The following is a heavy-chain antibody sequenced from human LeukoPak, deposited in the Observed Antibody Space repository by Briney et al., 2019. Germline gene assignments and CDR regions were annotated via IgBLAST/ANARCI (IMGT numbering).Heavy chain of an antibody. CDR3: AGNAYYYDSSGYFPSDY. Sequence: GGSLRLSCAASGFTFSSYSMNWVRQAPGKGLVWVSRINSDGSSTSYADSVEGRFTISRDNAKNTLYLQMNSLRAEDTAVYYCAGNAYYYDSSGYFPSDYWGQGTLVTVSS. V-gene: IGHV3-74*01. D-gene: IGHD3-22*01. CDR2: INSDGSST. CDR1: GFTFSSYS. J-gene: IGHJ4*02.